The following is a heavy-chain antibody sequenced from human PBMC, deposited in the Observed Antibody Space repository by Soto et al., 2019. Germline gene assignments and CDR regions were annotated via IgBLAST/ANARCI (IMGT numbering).Heavy chain of an antibody. CDR1: GFTFRSYW. J-gene: IGHJ4*02. CDR2: INSDGSST. Sequence: GGSLRLSCAAAGFTFRSYWMQWVRQAPGKGLVWVSWINSDGSSTSYADSVKGRFTISRDNAKNTLYLQMNSLRADNTAVYYCGSGSSSLNFDSWGQGTLVTVSS. CDR3: GSGSSSLNFDS. V-gene: IGHV3-74*01. D-gene: IGHD6-6*01.